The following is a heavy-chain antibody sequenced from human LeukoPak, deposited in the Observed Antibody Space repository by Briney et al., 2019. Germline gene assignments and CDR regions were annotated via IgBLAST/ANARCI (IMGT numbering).Heavy chain of an antibody. CDR1: GFTFSSYA. J-gene: IGHJ4*02. Sequence: GESLRLSCAASGFTFSSYAMSWVRQAPGRGLEWVAVISYDGSHKYYADYVKGRFTISRDNSKNTLYLQMNSLRAEDTAVYYCAKGVDTAMAPAWDFWGQGTLVTVSS. D-gene: IGHD5-18*01. CDR3: AKGVDTAMAPAWDF. V-gene: IGHV3-30*04. CDR2: ISYDGSHK.